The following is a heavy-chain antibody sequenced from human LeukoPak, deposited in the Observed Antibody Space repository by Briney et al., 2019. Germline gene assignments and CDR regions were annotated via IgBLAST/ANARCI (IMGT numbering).Heavy chain of an antibody. V-gene: IGHV1-18*01. CDR3: ARVAAAAGLKPQFDY. CDR2: ISAYNGNT. J-gene: IGHJ4*02. Sequence: GASVKVSCKASGYTFTSYGISWVRQAPGQGLEWMGWISAYNGNTNYAQKLQGRVTMTTDTSTSTAYMELRSLRSDDTAVYYCARVAAAAGLKPQFDYWGQGTLVTVSS. D-gene: IGHD6-13*01. CDR1: GYTFTSYG.